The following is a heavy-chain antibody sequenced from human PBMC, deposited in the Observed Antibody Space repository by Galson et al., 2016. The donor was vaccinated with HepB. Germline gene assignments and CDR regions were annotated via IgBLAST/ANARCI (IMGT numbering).Heavy chain of an antibody. V-gene: IGHV3-23*01. Sequence: SLRLSCAASGLTLNNFVINWIRQAPGKGLEWVSGISVSGDHVYYADSVKGRLTIYRENSKHTLYLQMTSLRPEDTAIYYCAGAFDYWGQGILVTVSS. J-gene: IGHJ4*02. CDR1: GLTLNNFV. CDR3: AGAFDY. CDR2: ISVSGDHV.